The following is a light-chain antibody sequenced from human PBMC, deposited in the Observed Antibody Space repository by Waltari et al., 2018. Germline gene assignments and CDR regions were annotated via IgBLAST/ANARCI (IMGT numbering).Light chain of an antibody. CDR3: QQYYSTPPWT. CDR1: QSVLYSSNNKNY. V-gene: IGKV4-1*01. CDR2: WAS. Sequence: DIVLTHSPDSLAVSLGERATINCQSSQSVLYSSNNKNYLAWYQQKPGQPPELLIYWASTRESGVPDRFSGSGSGTDFTLTISSLQAEDVAVYYCQQYYSTPPWTFGQGTKVEIK. J-gene: IGKJ1*01.